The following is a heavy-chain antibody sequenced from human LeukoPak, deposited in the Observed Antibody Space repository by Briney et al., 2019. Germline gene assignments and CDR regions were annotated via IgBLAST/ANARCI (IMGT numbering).Heavy chain of an antibody. CDR3: ARCPTAAAGDAFDI. Sequence: GGSLRLSCAASGFTVSSNYMSWVRQAPGKGLEWVSVIYSGGSTYYADSVKGRFTISRDNSKNTLYLQMNSLRAEDTAVYYCARCPTAAAGDAFDIWGQGTMVTVSS. CDR2: IYSGGST. V-gene: IGHV3-53*01. D-gene: IGHD6-13*01. J-gene: IGHJ3*02. CDR1: GFTVSSNY.